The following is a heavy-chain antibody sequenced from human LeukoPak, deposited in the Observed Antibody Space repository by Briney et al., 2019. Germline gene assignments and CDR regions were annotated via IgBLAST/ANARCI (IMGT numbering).Heavy chain of an antibody. CDR2: IRSKAYGGTT. J-gene: IGHJ4*02. Sequence: GGSLRLSCAASGFTFSSYGMSWVRQAPGKGLEWVGFIRSKAYGGTTEYAASVKGRFTISRDDSKSIAYLQMNSLKTEDTAVYYCTRKFCSSTSCYVPFDYWGQGTLVTVSS. D-gene: IGHD2-2*01. V-gene: IGHV3-49*04. CDR3: TRKFCSSTSCYVPFDY. CDR1: GFTFSSYG.